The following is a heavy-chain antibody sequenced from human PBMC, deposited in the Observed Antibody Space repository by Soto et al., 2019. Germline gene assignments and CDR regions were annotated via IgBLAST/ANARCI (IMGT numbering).Heavy chain of an antibody. J-gene: IGHJ6*02. CDR3: ARRTGGYYYYYYGMDV. CDR1: GGSFSGYY. V-gene: IGHV4-34*01. Sequence: PSETLSLTCAVYGGSFSGYYWSWIRQPSGKGLEWIGEINHSGSTNYNPSLKSRVTISVDTSKNQFSLKLSSVTAADTAVYYCARRTGGYYYYYYGMDVWGQGTTVTVSS. CDR2: INHSGST. D-gene: IGHD2-8*02.